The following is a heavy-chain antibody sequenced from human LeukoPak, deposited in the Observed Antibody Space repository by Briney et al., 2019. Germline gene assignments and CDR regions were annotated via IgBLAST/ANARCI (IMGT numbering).Heavy chain of an antibody. CDR3: QGRASVWSGLSDAFDI. CDR2: INHSGST. Sequence: SETLSLTCAVYGGSFSGYYWSWIRQPPGKGLEWMGQINHSGSTNYNPSLKSRVTIPVHTSKNQFSLKLSSVTAADTAVYYIQGRASVWSGLSDAFDIWGQGTLVTVSS. CDR1: GGSFSGYY. V-gene: IGHV4-34*03. J-gene: IGHJ3*02. D-gene: IGHD3-3*01.